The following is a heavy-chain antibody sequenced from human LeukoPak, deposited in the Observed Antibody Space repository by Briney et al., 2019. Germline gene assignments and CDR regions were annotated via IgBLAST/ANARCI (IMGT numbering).Heavy chain of an antibody. Sequence: ASVKVSCKASGYTFTNYDINWVRQATGQGLEWMGWMNPNSGKTGYAQKFQGRVTLTRNTSISTAYMELSSLRSEDTAVYYCGRGVDSSSWYRFHYWGQGTLVSVSS. CDR3: GRGVDSSSWYRFHY. CDR1: GYTFTNYD. J-gene: IGHJ4*02. D-gene: IGHD3-22*01. CDR2: MNPNSGKT. V-gene: IGHV1-8*03.